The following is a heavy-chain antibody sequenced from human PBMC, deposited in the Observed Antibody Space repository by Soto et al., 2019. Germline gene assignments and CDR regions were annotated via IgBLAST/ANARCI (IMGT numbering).Heavy chain of an antibody. D-gene: IGHD7-27*01. CDR3: AGVWGKKGA. V-gene: IGHV1-69*02. CDR1: GGTFSSYT. CDR2: IIPILGIA. Sequence: QVQLVQSGAEVKKPGSSVKVSCKASGGTFSSYTISWVRQAPGQGLEWMGRIIPILGIANYAQKFQGRVRITGDKSPSTAYMELNRLRSEDTAVYYWAGVWGKKGAWGQGTLVTVSS. J-gene: IGHJ5*02.